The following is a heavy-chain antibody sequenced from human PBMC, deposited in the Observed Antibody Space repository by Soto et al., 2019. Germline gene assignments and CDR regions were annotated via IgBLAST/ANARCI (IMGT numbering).Heavy chain of an antibody. CDR1: GYKFIGYW. J-gene: IGHJ4*02. CDR2: IDPSDSYT. V-gene: IGHV5-10-1*03. CDR3: VRHGNGTPFYFDC. Sequence: EVQLVQSGAEMEKPGESLTISCRGSGYKFIGYWISWVRQMPGKGLEWVGRIDPSDSYTTYSPSFEGHVTISVDKTINTAYLQWRSLQASDTAKYYCVRHGNGTPFYFDCWGRGTLVPVSS. D-gene: IGHD1-1*01.